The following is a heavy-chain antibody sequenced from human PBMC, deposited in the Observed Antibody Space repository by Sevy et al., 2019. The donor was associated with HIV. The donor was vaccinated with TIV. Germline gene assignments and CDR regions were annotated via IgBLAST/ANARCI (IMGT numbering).Heavy chain of an antibody. V-gene: IGHV3-30-3*01. CDR3: ARGGYYYDSSPTLDY. CDR2: ISYDGSNK. J-gene: IGHJ4*02. D-gene: IGHD3-22*01. CDR1: GFTFSSYA. Sequence: GESLKISCAASGFTFSSYAMHWVRQAPGKGLEWVAVISYDGSNKYYAASVKGRFTISRDNSKNTLYLQMNSLRAEDTAVYYCARGGYYYDSSPTLDYWGQGTLVTVSS.